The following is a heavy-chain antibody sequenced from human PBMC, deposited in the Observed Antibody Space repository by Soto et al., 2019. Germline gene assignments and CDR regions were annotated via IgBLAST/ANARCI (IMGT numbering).Heavy chain of an antibody. D-gene: IGHD5-12*01. Sequence: QVQLQESGPGLVKPSQTLSLTCTVSGGSISSGGYYWSWIRQHPGKGLEWIGYIYYSGSTYYNPSLKSRVTMSVDTSENQFSLRLCSVTAADTAVYYCATEDSGYADYMDVWGKGTTVTVSS. CDR2: IYYSGST. CDR1: GGSISSGGYY. V-gene: IGHV4-31*03. CDR3: ATEDSGYADYMDV. J-gene: IGHJ6*03.